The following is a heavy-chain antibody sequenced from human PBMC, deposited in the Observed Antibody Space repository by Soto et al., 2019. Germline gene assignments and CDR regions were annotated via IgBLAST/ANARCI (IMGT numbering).Heavy chain of an antibody. J-gene: IGHJ4*02. CDR2: IYWDDDK. V-gene: IGHV2-5*02. D-gene: IGHD2-2*01. CDR3: AHRRWDCSSTSCYSHFDY. Sequence: SGPTLVNPTQTLTLTCTFSGFSLSTNGVGVGWIRQPPGKALEWLALIYWDDDKRYSPSLKSRLTITKDTSRNQVVLTMTNVDPVDTATYYCAHRRWDCSSTSCYSHFDYWGQGTLVTVSS. CDR1: GFSLSTNGVG.